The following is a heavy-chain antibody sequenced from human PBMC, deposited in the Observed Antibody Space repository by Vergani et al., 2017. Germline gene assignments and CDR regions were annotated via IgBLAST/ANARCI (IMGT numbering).Heavy chain of an antibody. V-gene: IGHV3-11*01. J-gene: IGHJ4*02. CDR1: GFTFSDYY. CDR2: ISSSGNSI. Sequence: QVQLVESGGGLVKPGGSLRLSCTASGFTFSDYYMSWIRQAPGKGLEWVSYISSSGNSIYYADSVKGRFTISRDNSKTSLYLQMNSLRAEDTAVYYCARAKSSSGYDYWGQGTLVTVSS. D-gene: IGHD6-13*01. CDR3: ARAKSSSGYDY.